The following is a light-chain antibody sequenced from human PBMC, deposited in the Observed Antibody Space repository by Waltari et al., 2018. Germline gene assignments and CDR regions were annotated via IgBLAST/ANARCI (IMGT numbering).Light chain of an antibody. CDR2: EVP. CDR1: STDVAGYDP. Sequence: QSALTQPPSASGSLGQSITISCTGISTDVAGYDPVFWYQQHPVKAPKLLLYEVPKRPAGLPDRFSCSKSDNTASLAVSGLQAEDEADYYCSSYAGGSSLMFGGGTKLTVL. V-gene: IGLV2-8*01. J-gene: IGLJ3*02. CDR3: SSYAGGSSLM.